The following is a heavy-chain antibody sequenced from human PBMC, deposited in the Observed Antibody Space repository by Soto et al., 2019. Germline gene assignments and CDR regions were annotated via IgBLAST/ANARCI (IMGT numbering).Heavy chain of an antibody. CDR2: IIPIFGTA. V-gene: IGHV1-69*13. CDR3: ARAHRYSYGGLLYYYYGMDV. J-gene: IGHJ6*02. D-gene: IGHD5-18*01. CDR1: GGTFSSYA. Sequence: SVKVSCKASGGTFSSYAISWVRQAPGQGLEWMGGIIPIFGTANYAQKFQGRVTITADESTSTAYMELSSLRSEDTAVYYCARAHRYSYGGLLYYYYGMDVWGQGTTVTVSS.